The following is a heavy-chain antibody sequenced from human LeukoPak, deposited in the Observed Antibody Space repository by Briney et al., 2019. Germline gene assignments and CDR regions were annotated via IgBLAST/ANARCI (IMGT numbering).Heavy chain of an antibody. CDR3: ARRALTMARGARPYYFDY. J-gene: IGHJ4*02. D-gene: IGHD3-10*01. V-gene: IGHV3-30*02. CDR2: IRYDGSNK. CDR1: GFTFSSYG. Sequence: GGSLRLSCAASGFTFSSYGMHWVRQAPGKGLEWVAFIRYDGSNKYYADSVKGRFTISRDNSKNTLYLQMNSLRAEDTAVYYCARRALTMARGARPYYFDYWGQGTLVTVSS.